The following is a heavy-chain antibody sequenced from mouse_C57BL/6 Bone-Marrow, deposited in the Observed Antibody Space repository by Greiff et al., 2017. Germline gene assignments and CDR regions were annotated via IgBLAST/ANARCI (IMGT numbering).Heavy chain of an antibody. CDR3: ASSPSNWAWFAY. CDR1: GFTFSDYG. Sequence: DVMLVESGGGLVKPGGSLKLSCAASGFTFSDYGMHWVRQAPEKGLEWVAYISSGSSTIYYADTVKGRFTISRDNAKNTLFLQMTSLRSEDTAMYYCASSPSNWAWFAYWGQGTLVTVSA. D-gene: IGHD4-1*01. CDR2: ISSGSSTI. V-gene: IGHV5-17*01. J-gene: IGHJ3*01.